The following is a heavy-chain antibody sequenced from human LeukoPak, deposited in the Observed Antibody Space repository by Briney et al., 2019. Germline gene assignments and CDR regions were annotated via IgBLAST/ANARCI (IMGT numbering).Heavy chain of an antibody. CDR3: ARTEYYDKSGNY. D-gene: IGHD3-16*01. V-gene: IGHV4-4*08. Sequence: PSETLSLTCTVSGDSISSYYWSWIRQSPEKGLERIGHIRDSGNTDYNPSLKGRVTISVDTSRKQFSLTLTSVTAADTAVYYCARTEYYDKSGNYWG. CDR2: IRDSGNT. J-gene: IGHJ4*01. CDR1: GDSISSYY.